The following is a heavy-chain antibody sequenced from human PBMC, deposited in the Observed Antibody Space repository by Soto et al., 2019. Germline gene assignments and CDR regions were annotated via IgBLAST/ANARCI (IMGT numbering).Heavy chain of an antibody. D-gene: IGHD3-16*01. CDR3: VCGGNFFVY. J-gene: IGHJ4*02. V-gene: IGHV3-7*01. Sequence: EVQLVESGGGLVQPGGSLRLPCAASGFTFSTYWMTWVRQPPGKGLEWVASINQDGSERYYVDSVRGRFTISRDNAKNSLYLQKNSQSGGDTCVFFCVCGGNFFVYWGQGTLVTVSP. CDR1: GFTFSTYW. CDR2: INQDGSER.